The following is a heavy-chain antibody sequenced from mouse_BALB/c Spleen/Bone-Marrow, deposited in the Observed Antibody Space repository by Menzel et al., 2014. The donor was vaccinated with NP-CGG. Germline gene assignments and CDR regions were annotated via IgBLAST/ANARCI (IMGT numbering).Heavy chain of an antibody. J-gene: IGHJ3*01. CDR3: VRRDYGYGGFAY. D-gene: IGHD1-2*01. CDR2: ISSKSNNYAT. CDR1: GFTFNTYA. Sequence: EVNVVESGGGLVQPKGSLKLSCAASGFTFNTYAMNWVRQAPGKGLEWVARISSKSNNYATYYADSVKDRFTISRDDSQSMLYLQMNNLKTEDTAMYYCVRRDYGYGGFAYWGQGTLVTVSA. V-gene: IGHV10-1*02.